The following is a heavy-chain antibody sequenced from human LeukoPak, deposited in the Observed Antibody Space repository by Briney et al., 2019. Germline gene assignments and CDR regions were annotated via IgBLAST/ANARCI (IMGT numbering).Heavy chain of an antibody. CDR2: IIPILGIA. V-gene: IGHV1-69*04. CDR3: ARQFGY. Sequence: ASVKVSRKASGGTFSSYAISWVRQAPGQGLEWMGRIIPILGIANYTQKFQGRVTITADKSTSTAYMELSSLRSEDTAMYYCARQFGYWGQGTLVTVSS. CDR1: GGTFSSYA. J-gene: IGHJ4*02.